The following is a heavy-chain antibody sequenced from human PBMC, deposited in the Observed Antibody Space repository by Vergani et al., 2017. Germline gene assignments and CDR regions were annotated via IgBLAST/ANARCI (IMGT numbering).Heavy chain of an antibody. V-gene: IGHV4-59*01. D-gene: IGHD3-3*01. CDR1: GGSISSYY. CDR2: IYYSGST. CDR3: ARGGLARYYDFWSGQGXFDP. Sequence: QVQLQESGPGLVKPSETLSLTCTVSGGSISSYYWSWIRQPPGKGLEWIGYIYYSGSTNYNPSLKSRVTISVDTSKNQFSLKLCSVTAADTAVYYCARGGLARYYDFWSGQGXFDPWGQGTLVTVSS. J-gene: IGHJ5*02.